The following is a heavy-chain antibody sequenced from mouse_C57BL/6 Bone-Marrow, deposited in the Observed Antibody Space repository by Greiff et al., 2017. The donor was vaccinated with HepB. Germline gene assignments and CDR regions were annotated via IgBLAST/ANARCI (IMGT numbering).Heavy chain of an antibody. CDR1: GYTFTDFY. J-gene: IGHJ4*01. CDR3: ARGSNWSYAMDY. D-gene: IGHD2-5*01. V-gene: IGHV1-19*01. Sequence: VQLQQSGPVLVKPGASVKMSCKASGYTFTDFYMNWVKQSHGKSLEWIGVINPYNGGTSYNQKFKGKATLTVDKSSSTAYMELNSLTSEDSAVYYCARGSNWSYAMDYWGQGTSVTVSS. CDR2: INPYNGGT.